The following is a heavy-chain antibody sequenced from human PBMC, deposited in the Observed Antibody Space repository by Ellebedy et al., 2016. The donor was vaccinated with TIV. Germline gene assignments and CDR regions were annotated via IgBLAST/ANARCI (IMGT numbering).Heavy chain of an antibody. J-gene: IGHJ3*02. V-gene: IGHV3-7*01. CDR3: ATDGSYGDYLSPAHAFEI. Sequence: GESLKISCAASGFAFRSYWMSWVRQAPGKGLEWVANIKQDGGERHYVDSVKGRFTISRDNAKNSLYLEMNSLRAEDTAVYYCATDGSYGDYLSPAHAFEIWGQGTVVAVSS. CDR2: IKQDGGER. CDR1: GFAFRSYW. D-gene: IGHD4-17*01.